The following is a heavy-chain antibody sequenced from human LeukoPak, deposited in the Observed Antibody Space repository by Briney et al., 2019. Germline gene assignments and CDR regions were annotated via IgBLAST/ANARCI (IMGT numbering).Heavy chain of an antibody. J-gene: IGHJ6*03. CDR2: MYSNGGGR. CDR1: GGSVSRTNYY. CDR3: TRRTYSTYMDV. V-gene: IGHV4-39*01. D-gene: IGHD1-7*01. Sequence: SETLSLTCTVSGGSVSRTNYYWAWIRQPPGKGLEWIANMYSNGGGRQYNRSLTNRVSISVDTSKNQFFLNLNSVTAADTAIYYCTRRTYSTYMDVWGQGTTVTVSS.